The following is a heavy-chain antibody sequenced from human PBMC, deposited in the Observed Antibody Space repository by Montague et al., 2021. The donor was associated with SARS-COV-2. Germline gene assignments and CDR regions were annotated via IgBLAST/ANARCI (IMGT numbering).Heavy chain of an antibody. D-gene: IGHD2-15*01. J-gene: IGHJ4*02. CDR1: GGSISTYY. V-gene: IGHV4-59*01. CDR2: IYHSGST. Sequence: SETLSLTCSVSGGSISTYYWSWIRQPPGKGLEWIGYIYHSGSTNYNPSLKSRVTISIDTSKNQFSLELSSVTAADMAVYYCASPRGYCTGGSCYYDYWGQGILVTVSS. CDR3: ASPRGYCTGGSCYYDY.